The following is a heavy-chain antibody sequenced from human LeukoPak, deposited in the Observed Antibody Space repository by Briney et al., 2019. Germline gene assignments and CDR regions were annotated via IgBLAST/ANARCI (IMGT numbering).Heavy chain of an antibody. CDR1: GFTFSSYW. D-gene: IGHD5-12*01. CDR2: IKQDGSEK. V-gene: IGHV3-7*01. CDR3: ARDTTLIVATSFDY. Sequence: PGGSLRLSCAASGFTFSSYWMSWVRQAPGKGLEWVANIKQDGSEKYYVDSVKGRFTISRDNAKNSLYLQMNSLRAEDTAVYYCARDTTLIVATSFDYWGQGTLVTVSS. J-gene: IGHJ4*02.